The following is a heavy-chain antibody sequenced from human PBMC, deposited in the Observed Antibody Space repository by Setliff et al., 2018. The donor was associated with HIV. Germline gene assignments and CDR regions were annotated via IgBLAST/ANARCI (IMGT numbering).Heavy chain of an antibody. CDR2: ISLSGST. Sequence: KTSETLSLTCAVSGYSISSGFYWGWIRQSPEKGLEWIGSISLSGSTYYNPSLQSRVTISIDMSKNHFSLNLKSVTAADTAIYYCARGLTAPAAAGSWGQGMLVTVSS. J-gene: IGHJ5*02. CDR1: GYSISSGFY. CDR3: ARGLTAPAAAGS. D-gene: IGHD6-13*01. V-gene: IGHV4-38-2*01.